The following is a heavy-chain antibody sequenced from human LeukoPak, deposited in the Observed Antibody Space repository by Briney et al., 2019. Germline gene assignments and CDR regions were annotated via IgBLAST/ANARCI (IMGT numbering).Heavy chain of an antibody. J-gene: IGHJ2*01. CDR3: AKAQAEWELLGYWYFEL. Sequence: GGTLRLSCAASVFTFSSYVMHCVRQAPGKGLEGVAVISYDGSIKYYADSVKGRFTISRDNSKNTLYLQMNSLRAEDTALYYCAKAQAEWELLGYWYFELWGRGTLFTVSS. V-gene: IGHV3-30*18. CDR2: ISYDGSIK. CDR1: VFTFSSYV. D-gene: IGHD1-26*01.